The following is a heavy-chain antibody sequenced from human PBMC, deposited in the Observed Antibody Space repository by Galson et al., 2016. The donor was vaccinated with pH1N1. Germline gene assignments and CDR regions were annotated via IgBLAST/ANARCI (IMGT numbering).Heavy chain of an antibody. V-gene: IGHV1-69*13. CDR3: ATTTSVIVVVAAAMGDYYYGMDV. CDR2: IIPIFGTE. CDR1: GGTFSSYA. J-gene: IGHJ6*02. Sequence: SVKVSCKASGGTFSSYAISWVRQAPGQGLEWMGGIIPIFGTENYAQKFQGRVTITADESTNTAYMELSSLRSEDTAVYYCATTTSVIVVVAAAMGDYYYGMDVWGQGTTVTVSS. D-gene: IGHD2-2*01.